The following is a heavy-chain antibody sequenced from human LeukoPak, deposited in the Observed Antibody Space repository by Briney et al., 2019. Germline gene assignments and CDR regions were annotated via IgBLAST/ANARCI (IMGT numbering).Heavy chain of an antibody. CDR1: GFTFSTTW. J-gene: IGHJ4*02. D-gene: IGHD3-16*01. V-gene: IGHV3-7*01. CDR2: INQDGSER. CDR3: ARATRLPDY. Sequence: GGSLRLSCIVSGFTFSTTWMSWVRQAPGKGPEWVAIINQDGSERIYVGSLKGRFTISRDNAKDSLYLQMHSLTVEDTAVYYCARATRLPDYWGQGTLVIVSS.